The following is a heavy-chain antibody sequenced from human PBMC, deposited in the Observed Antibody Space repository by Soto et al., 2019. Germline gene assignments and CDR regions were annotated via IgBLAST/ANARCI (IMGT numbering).Heavy chain of an antibody. CDR2: ISYDGSNK. Sequence: XVSLSLSCAASGFTFSSYCMHWVRQAPGKGLEWVAVISYDGSNKYYADSVKGRFTISRDNSKNTLYLQMNSLRAEDTAVYYCAKDDPTGGMDVWGQGTTVTVSS. CDR3: AKDDPTGGMDV. J-gene: IGHJ6*02. V-gene: IGHV3-30*18. CDR1: GFTFSSYC.